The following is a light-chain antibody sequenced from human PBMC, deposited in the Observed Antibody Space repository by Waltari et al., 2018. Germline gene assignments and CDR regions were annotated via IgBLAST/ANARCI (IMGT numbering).Light chain of an antibody. CDR2: DAS. CDR3: QQRRTWPLT. V-gene: IGKV3-11*01. CDR1: QSGSYY. Sequence: SCGANQSGSYYLAWYQRRPGQAPRLLIYDASSRATGIPARFSGSGSETDFTLTISSLEPEDFAVYYCQQRRTWPLTFGGGTKVEI. J-gene: IGKJ4*01.